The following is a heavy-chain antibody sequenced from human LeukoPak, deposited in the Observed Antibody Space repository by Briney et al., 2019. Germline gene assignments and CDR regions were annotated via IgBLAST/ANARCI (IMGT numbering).Heavy chain of an antibody. CDR3: ARGSYGLDYFDY. V-gene: IGHV4-31*03. Sequence: PSETLSLTCTVSGGSISSGGYYWSWIRQHPGKGLEWIGYIYYSGSTHYNPSLKSRVTISVDTSKNQFSLKLSSVTAADTAVYYCARGSYGLDYFDYWGQGTLVTVSS. J-gene: IGHJ4*02. CDR2: IYYSGST. D-gene: IGHD3-16*01. CDR1: GGSISSGGYY.